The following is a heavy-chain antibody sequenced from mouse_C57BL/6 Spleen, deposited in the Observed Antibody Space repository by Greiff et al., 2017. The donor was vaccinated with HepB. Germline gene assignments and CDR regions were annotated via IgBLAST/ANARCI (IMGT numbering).Heavy chain of an antibody. CDR2: INPNYGTT. CDR1: GYSFTDYN. D-gene: IGHD1-1*01. J-gene: IGHJ1*03. CDR3: ARSGGFITKDFDV. Sequence: VQLQQSGPELVKPGASVKISCKASGYSFTDYNMNWVKQSNGKSLEWIGVINPNYGTTSYNQKFKGKATLTVDHSSSTAYMQLNSLTSEDSAVYYGARSGGFITKDFDVWGTGTTVTVSS. V-gene: IGHV1-39*01.